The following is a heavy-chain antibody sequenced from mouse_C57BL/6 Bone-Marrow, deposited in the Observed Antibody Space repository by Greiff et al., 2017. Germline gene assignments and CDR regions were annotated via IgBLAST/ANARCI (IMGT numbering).Heavy chain of an antibody. CDR1: GFNIKDDY. Sequence: DVKLQESGAELVRPGASVKLSCTASGFNIKDDYMHWVKQRPEQGLEWIGWIDPENGDTEYASKFQGKATITADTSSNTAYLQLSSLTSEDTAVYYCTFYGSSPDYWGQGTTLTVSS. CDR2: IDPENGDT. V-gene: IGHV14-4*01. D-gene: IGHD1-1*01. J-gene: IGHJ2*01. CDR3: TFYGSSPDY.